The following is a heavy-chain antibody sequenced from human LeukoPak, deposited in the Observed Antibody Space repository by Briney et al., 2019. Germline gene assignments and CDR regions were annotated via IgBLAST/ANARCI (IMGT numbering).Heavy chain of an antibody. D-gene: IGHD2-21*02. CDR2: ISSDEGNK. CDR1: GFTFSSYV. V-gene: IGHV3-30*03. Sequence: QPGGSLRPSCAASGFTFSSYVMHWVRQAPGKGLEWVALISSDEGNKYYADSVKGRFTISRDNSKNTLYLQMNSLRTEDTAVYYCASKWYCGGDCYYQIDYWGQGTLVTVSS. J-gene: IGHJ4*02. CDR3: ASKWYCGGDCYYQIDY.